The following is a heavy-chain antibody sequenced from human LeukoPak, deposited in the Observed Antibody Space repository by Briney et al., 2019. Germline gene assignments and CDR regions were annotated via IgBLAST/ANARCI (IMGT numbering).Heavy chain of an antibody. D-gene: IGHD3-22*01. CDR3: ARESSGSGYYYDFDY. J-gene: IGHJ4*02. V-gene: IGHV1-2*02. CDR2: INPQNGDT. CDR1: GYTFTGYY. Sequence: ASVKVSCKASGYTFTGYYIHWVRQAPGQGLECVGWINPQNGDTYSTEKFQGRVAMTRDTSITTAYMELRGLTDDDTAVYYCARESSGSGYYYDFDYWGQGTLVTVSS.